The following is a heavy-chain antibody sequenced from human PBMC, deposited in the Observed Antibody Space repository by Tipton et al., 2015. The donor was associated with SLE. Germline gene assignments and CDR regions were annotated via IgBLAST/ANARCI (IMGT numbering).Heavy chain of an antibody. CDR2: IYTTGST. Sequence: TLSLTCTVSGGSISSGIYYWSWIRQPAGKGLEWIGRIYTTGSTNYNPSLKSRVTISLDTSKNQFSLKVTSVTAADTAVYYCARGIVGATDFDYRGQGTLVTVSS. V-gene: IGHV4-61*02. D-gene: IGHD1-26*01. J-gene: IGHJ4*02. CDR1: GGSISSGIYY. CDR3: ARGIVGATDFDY.